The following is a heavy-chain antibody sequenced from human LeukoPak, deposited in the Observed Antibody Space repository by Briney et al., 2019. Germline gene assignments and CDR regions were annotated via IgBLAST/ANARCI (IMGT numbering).Heavy chain of an antibody. J-gene: IGHJ3*02. CDR1: GFTFSLYA. V-gene: IGHV3-11*01. CDR2: IGGSGSIT. CDR3: GRDFGLFGTKRSFDI. Sequence: GGSLRLSCAASGFTFSLYAMTWVRQPPGKGLEWVSYIGGSGSITFYADSVKGRFTISRDNAKNSVYLQMNSLRAEDTAVYYCGRDFGLFGTKRSFDIWGQGTMVTVSS. D-gene: IGHD1-7*01.